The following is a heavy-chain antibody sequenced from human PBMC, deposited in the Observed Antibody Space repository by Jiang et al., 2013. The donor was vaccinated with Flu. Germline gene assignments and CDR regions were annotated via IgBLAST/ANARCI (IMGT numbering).Heavy chain of an antibody. J-gene: IGHJ4*02. CDR1: GFTVSSNY. V-gene: IGHV3-53*01. Sequence: VQLLESGGGLIQPGGSLRLSCAASGFTVSSNYMSWVRQAPGKGLEWVSVIYSGGSTYYADSVKGRFTISRDNSKNTLYLQMNSLRAEDTAVYYCARSSVYGDYHFDYWGQGTLVTVSS. D-gene: IGHD4-17*01. CDR2: IYSGGST. CDR3: ARSSVYGDYHFDY.